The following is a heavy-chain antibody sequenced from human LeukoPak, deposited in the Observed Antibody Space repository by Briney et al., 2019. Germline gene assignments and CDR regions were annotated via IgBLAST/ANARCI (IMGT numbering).Heavy chain of an antibody. D-gene: IGHD5-18*01. CDR1: SGSISSSTYY. J-gene: IGHJ4*02. CDR3: ASSRLIQLWSFDY. CDR2: IYYTGST. V-gene: IGHV4-39*07. Sequence: PSETLSLTCTVSSGSISSSTYYWGWIRQPPGKGLEWIGTIYYTGSTYYNPSLKSRVTMSVDTSKNQFSLKLSSVTAADTAVCYCASSRLIQLWSFDYWGQGTLVTVSS.